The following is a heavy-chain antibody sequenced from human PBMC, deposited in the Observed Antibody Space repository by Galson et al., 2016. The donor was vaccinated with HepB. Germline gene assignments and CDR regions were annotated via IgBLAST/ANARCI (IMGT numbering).Heavy chain of an antibody. D-gene: IGHD6-13*01. V-gene: IGHV3-20*04. CDR1: GFSFDDYG. CDR3: VRVGGSGWSGVFDY. Sequence: SLRLSCAVSGFSFDDYGMSWVRQAPGKGLEWVSGVNWKGHNKGYADSVKGRFSIARDNGNNSLYLQMNSLRVDDTAFYYCVRVGGSGWSGVFDYWAQRALVTVSS. J-gene: IGHJ4*02. CDR2: VNWKGHNK.